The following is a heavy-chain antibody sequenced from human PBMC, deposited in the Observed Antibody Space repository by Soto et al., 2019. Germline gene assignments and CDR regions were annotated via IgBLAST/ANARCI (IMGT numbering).Heavy chain of an antibody. CDR3: ASTGPTVTTRYYFDY. V-gene: IGHV1-46*03. CDR1: GYTFTSYY. J-gene: IGHJ4*02. Sequence: ASVKVSCKASGYTFTSYYMHWVRQAPGQGLEWMGIINPSGGSTSYAQKFQGRVTMTRDTSTSTVYMELSSLRSEDTAVYYCASTGPTVTTRYYFDYWGQGTLVT. CDR2: INPSGGST. D-gene: IGHD4-17*01.